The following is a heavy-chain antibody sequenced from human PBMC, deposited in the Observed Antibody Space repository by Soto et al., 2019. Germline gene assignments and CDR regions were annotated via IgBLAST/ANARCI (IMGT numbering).Heavy chain of an antibody. J-gene: IGHJ5*02. CDR2: INWNGAIV. Sequence: EVQLVESGGTLVQPGRSLRLSCAASGVTINDFAMHWVRQNPGQGLEWVAAINWNGAIVSYATSVRGRFTVSRDNDEKSLYLQMDSLRAEDTAFYDCVRDMSGDISTSWVDTWGQGTVVTVSS. D-gene: IGHD3-9*01. CDR3: VRDMSGDISTSWVDT. CDR1: GVTINDFA. V-gene: IGHV3-9*01.